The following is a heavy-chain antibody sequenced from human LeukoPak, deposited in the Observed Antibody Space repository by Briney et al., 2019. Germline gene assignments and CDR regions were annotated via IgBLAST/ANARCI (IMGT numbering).Heavy chain of an antibody. J-gene: IGHJ4*02. D-gene: IGHD1-26*01. Sequence: SETLSLTCAVYGESFSGYYWSWIRQPPGKGLEWIGEINHSGSTNYNPSLKSRITISVDMSKNQFSLKLSSVTAADTAVYYCARGRWEIADYWGQGTLATVSS. V-gene: IGHV4-34*01. CDR3: ARGRWEIADY. CDR1: GESFSGYY. CDR2: INHSGST.